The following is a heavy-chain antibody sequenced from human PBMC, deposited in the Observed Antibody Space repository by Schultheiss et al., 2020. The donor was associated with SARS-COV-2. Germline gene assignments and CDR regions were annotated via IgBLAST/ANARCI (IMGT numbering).Heavy chain of an antibody. CDR1: GGSISRGGNS. CDR2: IYYSGST. Sequence: SETLSLTCVVSGGSISRGGNSWSWIRQPPGKGLEWIGYIYYSGSTFYNPSLKSRVTMSVDTSKNQFTLKLSSVTAADTAVYYCARGTTSRSDDSWGQGTLVTVSS. J-gene: IGHJ4*02. V-gene: IGHV4-31*11. D-gene: IGHD2/OR15-2a*01. CDR3: ARGTTSRSDDS.